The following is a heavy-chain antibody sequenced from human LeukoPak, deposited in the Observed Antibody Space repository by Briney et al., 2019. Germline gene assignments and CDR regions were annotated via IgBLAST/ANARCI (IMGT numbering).Heavy chain of an antibody. CDR2: ISGSGGST. Sequence: GGSLRLSCAASGFTFSSYSMNWVRQAPGKGLEWVSAISGSGGSTYYADSVKGRFTISRDNSKNTLYLQMNSLRAEDTAVYYCAKDLRIRDGYNSIGFRGAFDIWGQGTMVTVSS. CDR3: AKDLRIRDGYNSIGFRGAFDI. J-gene: IGHJ3*02. CDR1: GFTFSSYS. V-gene: IGHV3-23*01. D-gene: IGHD5-24*01.